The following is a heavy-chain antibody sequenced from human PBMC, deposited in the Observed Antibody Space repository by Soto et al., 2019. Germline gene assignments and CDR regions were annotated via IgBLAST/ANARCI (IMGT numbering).Heavy chain of an antibody. J-gene: IGHJ4*02. V-gene: IGHV3-23*01. CDR2: ISGSVGST. Sequence: PVESLRLACAASGFTFSGNAMSCVRQAPGKGLEWVSAISGSVGSTYYANSVKGRSTISRDSSKNTLYLARNSLSAYHTSVYYFAKDKPDYCNSWGQGTLVTAPQ. CDR1: GFTFSGNA. CDR3: AKDKPDYCNS.